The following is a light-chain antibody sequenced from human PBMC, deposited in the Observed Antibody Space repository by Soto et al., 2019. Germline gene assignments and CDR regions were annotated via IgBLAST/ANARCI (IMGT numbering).Light chain of an antibody. V-gene: IGLV2-14*01. CDR3: SSYTATSARV. CDR1: SSDIGRYKY. CDR2: EVI. J-gene: IGLJ3*02. Sequence: QSALTQPASVSGSPGQSITISCTGTSSDIGRYKYVSWYQQHPGKVPKLMIYEVINRPSGVSSRFSGSKSGNTASLTISGLQTEDEADYYCSSYTATSARVFGGGTKLTVL.